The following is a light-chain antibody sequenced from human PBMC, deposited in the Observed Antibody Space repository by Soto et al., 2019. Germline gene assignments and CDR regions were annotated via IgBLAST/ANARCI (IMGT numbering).Light chain of an antibody. CDR1: QDISNY. V-gene: IGKV1-33*01. J-gene: IGKJ1*01. CDR2: DSS. CDR3: QQTYSSSWT. Sequence: THMTHSPSSLSASLGDIVTITCQASQDISNYLNWYQQKPGKAPNLLIYDSSKLEPGVPSRFSGGGSETEFTLTVSSLQPEDFATYYCQQTYSSSWTFGQGTKVDIK.